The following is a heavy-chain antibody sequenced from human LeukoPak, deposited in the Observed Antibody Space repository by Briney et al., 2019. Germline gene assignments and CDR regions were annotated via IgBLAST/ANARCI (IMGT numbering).Heavy chain of an antibody. CDR2: IYYTGST. V-gene: IGHV4-59*08. CDR3: ARHSGDAFNI. CDR1: GGSISSYY. J-gene: IGHJ3*02. D-gene: IGHD7-27*01. Sequence: PSETLSLTCTVSGGSISSYYWSWVRQPPGKGLEWIGYIYYTGSTNYNPSLKSRVTISVDTSKNQFSLKLTSVTAADTAVYYCARHSGDAFNIWGQGTMVTVSS.